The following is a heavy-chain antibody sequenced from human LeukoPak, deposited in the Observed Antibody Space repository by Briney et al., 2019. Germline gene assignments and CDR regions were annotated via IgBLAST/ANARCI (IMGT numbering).Heavy chain of an antibody. V-gene: IGHV4-39*01. Sequence: SETLFLTCSVSGGFISSSSYYWGWIRQPPGKGLEWIGDIYYSGSTYFKPSLASRVAISIDTSKNQFSLRLSTVTAADTAVYYCARRRYYDSTGYLDWGQGTLVIVSS. D-gene: IGHD3-22*01. CDR2: IYYSGST. J-gene: IGHJ1*01. CDR3: ARRRYYDSTGYLD. CDR1: GGFISSSSYY.